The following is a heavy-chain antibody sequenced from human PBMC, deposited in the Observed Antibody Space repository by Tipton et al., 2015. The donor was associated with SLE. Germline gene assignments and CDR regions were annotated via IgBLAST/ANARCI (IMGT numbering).Heavy chain of an antibody. J-gene: IGHJ4*02. CDR2: VYESGTT. D-gene: IGHD3-10*01. Sequence: TLSLTCFVSGGYITSDIYYWGWIRQPPGKGLEWIGSVYESGTTYYNPSLKSRVTMSVDTSKTQFSLKLSSLTAADTAVYYCARQWYYGSGSLGYFDYWGQGNLVTVSS. CDR1: GGYITSDIYY. CDR3: ARQWYYGSGSLGYFDY. V-gene: IGHV4-39*07.